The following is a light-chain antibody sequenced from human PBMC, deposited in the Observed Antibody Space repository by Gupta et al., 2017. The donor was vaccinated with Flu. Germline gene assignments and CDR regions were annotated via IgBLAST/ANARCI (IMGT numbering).Light chain of an antibody. J-gene: IGLJ2*01. CDR1: HIGGKF. CDR2: DDS. Sequence: SSVLPQPPSVALAPGKPASRTCGGSHIGGKFVHWYQQKPVQAPVLFLYDDSDRPSGIPERFSGSNYETTATLTISRVEAGDEADYYCQGWDGNTDHVVFGGGTKLTVL. V-gene: IGLV3-21*03. CDR3: QGWDGNTDHVV.